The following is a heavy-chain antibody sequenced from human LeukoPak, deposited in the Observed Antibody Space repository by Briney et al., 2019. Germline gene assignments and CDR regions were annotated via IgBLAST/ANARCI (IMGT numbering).Heavy chain of an antibody. CDR3: ARVPRGYGPEPLHY. CDR1: GFTFSSYW. V-gene: IGHV3-7*01. D-gene: IGHD3-16*01. J-gene: IGHJ4*02. Sequence: GGSLRLSCAASGFTFSSYWMSWVRQAPGKGLEWVANIKQDGSEKYYVDSVKGRFTISRDNAKNSLYLQMNSLRAEDTAVYYCARVPRGYGPEPLHYWGQGTLLPVSS. CDR2: IKQDGSEK.